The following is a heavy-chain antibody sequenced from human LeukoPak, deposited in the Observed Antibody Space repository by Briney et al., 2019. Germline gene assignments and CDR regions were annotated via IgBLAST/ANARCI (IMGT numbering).Heavy chain of an antibody. V-gene: IGHV3-30*18. J-gene: IGHJ5*02. CDR2: ISYDGSNK. CDR1: GFTFSSYG. Sequence: GGSLRLSCAASGFTFSSYGMHWVRQAPGKGLEWVAVISYDGSNKYYADSVKGRFTISRDNCKNTLYLQMNSLRAEDTAVYYCAKTPYTIFGVVPQSPWFDPWGQGTLVTVSS. D-gene: IGHD3-3*01. CDR3: AKTPYTIFGVVPQSPWFDP.